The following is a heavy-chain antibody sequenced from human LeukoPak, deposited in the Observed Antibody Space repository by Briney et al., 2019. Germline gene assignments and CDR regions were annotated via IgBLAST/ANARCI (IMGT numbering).Heavy chain of an antibody. CDR3: TTPNYRYGMDV. CDR1: GFTFSNAW. CDR2: IKSKTDGGTT. Sequence: GGSLRLSCAASGFTFSNAWVSWVRQAPGKGLEWVGRIKSKTDGGTTDYAAPVKGRFTISRDDSKNTLYQQMNSLKTEDTAVYYCTTPNYRYGMDVWGQGTTVTVSS. V-gene: IGHV3-15*01. J-gene: IGHJ6*02.